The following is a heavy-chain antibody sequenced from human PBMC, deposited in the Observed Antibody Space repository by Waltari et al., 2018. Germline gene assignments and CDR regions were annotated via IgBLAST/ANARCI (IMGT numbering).Heavy chain of an antibody. CDR1: GFTFTSSA. J-gene: IGHJ4*02. D-gene: IGHD6-19*01. CDR3: AAVTPGIAVAGYFDY. V-gene: IGHV1-58*01. Sequence: QMQLVQSGPEVKKPGTSVKVSCKASGFTFTSSAVQWVRQARGQRLEWIGWIVVGSGNTNYAQKFQERVTITRDMSTSTAYMELSSLRSEDTAVYYCAAVTPGIAVAGYFDYWGQGTLVTVSS. CDR2: IVVGSGNT.